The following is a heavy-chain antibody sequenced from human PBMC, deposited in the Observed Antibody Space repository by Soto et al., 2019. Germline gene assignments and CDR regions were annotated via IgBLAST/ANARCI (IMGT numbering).Heavy chain of an antibody. CDR2: SNWNGGST. V-gene: IGHV3-20*01. CDR3: AGASAGGYYYYMDV. J-gene: IGHJ6*03. Sequence: EVHLVESGGGVVRPGGSLRLSCAASGFTFDDYGMSWVRQAPGKGPEWVSGSNWNGGSTGYADSVKGRFTISRDNAKNSLYLQMNSLRAEDTALYHWAGASAGGYYYYMDVWGKGTTVTVSS. CDR1: GFTFDDYG. D-gene: IGHD3-16*01.